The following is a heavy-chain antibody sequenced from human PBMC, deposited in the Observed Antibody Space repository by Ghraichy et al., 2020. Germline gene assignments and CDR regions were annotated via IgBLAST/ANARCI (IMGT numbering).Heavy chain of an antibody. V-gene: IGHV3-23*01. D-gene: IGHD3-10*01. CDR2: ISGSGGST. CDR1: GFTFSSSA. J-gene: IGHJ4*02. CDR3: AKDRGVTMIEVFDY. Sequence: GGSLRLSCAASGFTFSSSAMSWVRQAPGKGLEWVSAISGSGGSTYYAESVKGRFTISRDNSKNTLYLQMNSLRAEDTAVYYCAKDRGVTMIEVFDYWGQGTLVTVSS.